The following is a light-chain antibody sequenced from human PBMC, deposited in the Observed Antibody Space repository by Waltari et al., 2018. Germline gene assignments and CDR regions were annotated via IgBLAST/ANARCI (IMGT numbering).Light chain of an antibody. Sequence: QAALTQPRSVSGSPGQSVTISCTGTSSDIGGYNYVSWYQQHPGTAPKLIIYEVSKRPSGVSDRFSGSKSGNTASLTISGLQAEDEADYYCCSYAGSYTYIFGAGTRLTVL. CDR1: SSDIGGYNY. V-gene: IGLV2-11*01. CDR3: CSYAGSYTYI. J-gene: IGLJ1*01. CDR2: EVS.